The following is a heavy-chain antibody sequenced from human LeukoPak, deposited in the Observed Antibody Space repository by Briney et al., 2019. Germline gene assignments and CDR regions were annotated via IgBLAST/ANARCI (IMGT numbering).Heavy chain of an antibody. V-gene: IGHV4-34*01. D-gene: IGHD6-13*01. CDR1: GGSFSGYY. Sequence: SETLSLTCAVYGGSFSGYYWSWIRQPPGKGLEWIGEINHSGSTNYNPSLKSRVTISVDTSKNQFSLKLSSVTAADTAVYYCARTSPYSSSWHYYFDYWGQGTLVTVSS. J-gene: IGHJ4*02. CDR2: INHSGST. CDR3: ARTSPYSSSWHYYFDY.